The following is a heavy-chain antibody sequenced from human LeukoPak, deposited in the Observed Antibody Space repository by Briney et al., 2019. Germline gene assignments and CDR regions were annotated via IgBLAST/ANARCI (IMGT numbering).Heavy chain of an antibody. CDR2: INTDGSST. D-gene: IGHD3-3*01. V-gene: IGHV3-74*01. Sequence: GGSLRLSCAASGFTFSSYWMHWVRQAPGKGLVWVSRINTDGSSTSYADSVKGRFTISRDNAKNTLYLQMNSLRAEDTAVYYCTRDHHYGDDFWSGKDYWGQGTLVTVSS. CDR3: TRDHHYGDDFWSGKDY. CDR1: GFTFSSYW. J-gene: IGHJ4*02.